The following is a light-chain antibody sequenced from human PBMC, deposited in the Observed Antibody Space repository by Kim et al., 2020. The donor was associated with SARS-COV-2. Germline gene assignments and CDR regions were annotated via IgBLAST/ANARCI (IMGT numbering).Light chain of an antibody. Sequence: SSELTQDPVVSVALGQTVSITCQGDSLRSFYASWYQQKPGQAPVLVVYGRNSRPSGIPDRFSASSSGNSASLTITGAQADDEADYYCQSRDSSGDFRLFGGGTQLTVL. J-gene: IGLJ2*01. V-gene: IGLV3-19*01. CDR1: SLRSFY. CDR3: QSRDSSGDFRL. CDR2: GRN.